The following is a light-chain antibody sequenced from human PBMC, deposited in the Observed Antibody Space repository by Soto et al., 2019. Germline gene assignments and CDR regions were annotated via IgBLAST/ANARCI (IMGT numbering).Light chain of an antibody. CDR1: QSVSSD. J-gene: IGKJ4*01. Sequence: EIVMTQSPATLSVSPGERATLSCRASQSVSSDLAWYHQKPGQAPRLLIYGASTRATGIPARFSGSGSGTEFTLSINSLQSEDFAVYYCQHYNNWPLTFGGGTKVDI. V-gene: IGKV3-15*01. CDR3: QHYNNWPLT. CDR2: GAS.